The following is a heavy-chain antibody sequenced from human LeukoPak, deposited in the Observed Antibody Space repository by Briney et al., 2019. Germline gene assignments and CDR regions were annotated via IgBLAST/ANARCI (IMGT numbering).Heavy chain of an antibody. Sequence: GGSLRLSCAASGFTFSSYGMHWVRQAPGKGLEWVAFIRYDGSDEYYADSVKGRFTISRDNSKNTLYLQMNSLRAEDTAVYYCAKGPYYDSSGYYLDYWGQGTLVTVSS. V-gene: IGHV3-30*02. CDR1: GFTFSSYG. D-gene: IGHD3-22*01. J-gene: IGHJ4*02. CDR2: IRYDGSDE. CDR3: AKGPYYDSSGYYLDY.